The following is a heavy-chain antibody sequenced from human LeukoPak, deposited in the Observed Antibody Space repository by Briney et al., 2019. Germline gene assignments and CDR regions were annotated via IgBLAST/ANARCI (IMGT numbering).Heavy chain of an antibody. Sequence: GGSLRLSCAGSGYTFSSYWMHWVRQAPGKGLVWVSRINSDGSSTAYADSVKGRFTISRDNAKNTLFLQMNSLGVEDTAVYYCYLSGSFDYWGQGTLVIVSS. CDR3: YLSGSFDY. CDR1: GYTFSSYW. D-gene: IGHD1-26*01. CDR2: INSDGSST. V-gene: IGHV3-74*01. J-gene: IGHJ4*02.